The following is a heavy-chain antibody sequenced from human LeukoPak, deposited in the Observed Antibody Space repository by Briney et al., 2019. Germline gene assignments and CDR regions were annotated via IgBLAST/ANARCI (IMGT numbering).Heavy chain of an antibody. CDR3: ARDGSLVEHAWSDYFDY. D-gene: IGHD1/OR15-1a*01. CDR1: GFTFSSYS. J-gene: IGHJ4*02. CDR2: ISSSSSYI. V-gene: IGHV3-21*01. Sequence: GGSLRLSCAASGFTFSSYSMNWVRQAPGKGLEWVSSISSSSSYIYYADSVKGRFTISRDNVKNSLYLQMNSLRAEDTAVYYCARDGSLVEHAWSDYFDYWGQGTLVTVSS.